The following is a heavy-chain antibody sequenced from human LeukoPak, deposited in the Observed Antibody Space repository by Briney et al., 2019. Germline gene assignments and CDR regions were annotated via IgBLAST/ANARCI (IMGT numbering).Heavy chain of an antibody. CDR1: GGSFSGYY. CDR3: ARGSGSYSHNYYYMDV. V-gene: IGHV4-34*01. Sequence: PSETLSLTCAVYGGSFSGYYWSWIRQPPGKGLEWIGEINHSGSTNYNPSLKSRVTISVDTSKNQFSLKLSSVTAADTAVYYCARGSGSYSHNYYYMDVWGKGTTVTVSS. D-gene: IGHD1-26*01. CDR2: INHSGST. J-gene: IGHJ6*03.